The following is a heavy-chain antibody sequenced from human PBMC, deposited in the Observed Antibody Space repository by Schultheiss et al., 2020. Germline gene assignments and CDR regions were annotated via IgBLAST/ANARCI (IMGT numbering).Heavy chain of an antibody. V-gene: IGHV4-61*02. Sequence: SETLSLTCTVSGGSISSGSYYWSWIRQPAGKGLEWIGRIYASGSTTYNPSLQSRVTISVDTSKNQFSLKLSSVTAADTAVYYCARDVGATLRQLWGQGTLVTVSS. CDR2: IYASGST. CDR3: ARDVGATLRQL. J-gene: IGHJ4*02. CDR1: GGSISSGSYY. D-gene: IGHD5-12*01.